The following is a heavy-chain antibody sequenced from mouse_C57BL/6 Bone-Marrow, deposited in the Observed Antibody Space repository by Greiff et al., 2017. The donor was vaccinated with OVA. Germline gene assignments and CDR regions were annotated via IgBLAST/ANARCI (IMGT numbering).Heavy chain of an antibody. CDR2: ISDGGSYT. V-gene: IGHV5-4*03. CDR1: GFTFSSYA. Sequence: EVKLVESGGGLVKPGGSLKLSCAASGFTFSSYAMSWVRQTPEKRLEWVATISDGGSYTYYPDNVKGRFTISRDNAKNNLYLQMSHLKSEDTAMYYCACDGYYWYFDVWGTGTTVTVSS. J-gene: IGHJ1*03. D-gene: IGHD2-3*01. CDR3: ACDGYYWYFDV.